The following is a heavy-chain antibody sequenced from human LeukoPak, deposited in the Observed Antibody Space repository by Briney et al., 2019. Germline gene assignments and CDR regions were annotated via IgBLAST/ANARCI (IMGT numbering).Heavy chain of an antibody. D-gene: IGHD1-26*01. V-gene: IGHV1-8*02. CDR3: AVVGATYAY. J-gene: IGHJ4*02. CDR1: GYTFTSYY. CDR2: MNPNSGNT. Sequence: ASVKVSCKASGYTFTSYYMHWVRQATGQGLEWMGWMNPNSGNTGYAQKFQGRVTMTRNTSISTAYMELSSLRSEDTAVYYCAVVGATYAYWGQGTLVTVSS.